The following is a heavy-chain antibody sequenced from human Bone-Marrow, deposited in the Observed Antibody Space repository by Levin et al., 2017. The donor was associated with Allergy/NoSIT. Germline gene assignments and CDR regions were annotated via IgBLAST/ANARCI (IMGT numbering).Heavy chain of an antibody. D-gene: IGHD3-3*01. J-gene: IGHJ4*02. CDR1: GYTFSNYG. CDR3: ARSISGDYLDY. CDR2: LNTYNGNT. V-gene: IGHV1-18*01. Sequence: ASVKVSCKASGYTFSNYGISWVRHAPGQGLEWMGWLNTYNGNTNYAQKLQGRVTMTTDTSTSTASMELRNLRSDDTAVYYCARSISGDYLDYWGQGTLVTVSS.